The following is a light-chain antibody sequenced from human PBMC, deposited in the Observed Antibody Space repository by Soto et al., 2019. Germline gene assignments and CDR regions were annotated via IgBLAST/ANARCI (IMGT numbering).Light chain of an antibody. V-gene: IGKV3-15*01. J-gene: IGKJ1*01. CDR3: QQYNSWLWT. CDR2: GAS. Sequence: EIVMTQSPAALSVSPGERATLCCRASQSVSSDLAWYQHKPGQAPRLLIYGASTRATGIPARFSGRGSGTEFTLIISSLQSEDSAVYYCQQYNSWLWTFGQGTKVDIK. CDR1: QSVSSD.